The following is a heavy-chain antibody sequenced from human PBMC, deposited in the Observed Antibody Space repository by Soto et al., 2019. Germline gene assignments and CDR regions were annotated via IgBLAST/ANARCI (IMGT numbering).Heavy chain of an antibody. CDR2: IYTSGST. D-gene: IGHD3-3*01. Sequence: LXLTFTFAGGSISSDYWSWIRQPAGKGLEWIGRIYTSGSTNYNPSIKSRVTMSVDTSKNQFSLKLSSVTAADTAVYYCARVSWSGYSGGMDVWGQGTTVTVSS. CDR3: ARVSWSGYSGGMDV. J-gene: IGHJ6*02. CDR1: GGSISSDY. V-gene: IGHV4-4*07.